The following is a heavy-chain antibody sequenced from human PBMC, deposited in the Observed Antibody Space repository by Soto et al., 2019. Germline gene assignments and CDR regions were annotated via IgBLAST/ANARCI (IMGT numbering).Heavy chain of an antibody. Sequence: EVQLVESGGGLVKPGGSLRLSCAASGFTFSSYSMNWVRQAPGKGLEWVSYISSSSSTKYYADSVKGRFTISRDNAKNSSYLQMNSMRDEDTAVYYCAREDIRKSDYFSYLDVWGQGTPVTVSS. J-gene: IGHJ6*02. D-gene: IGHD3-16*01. V-gene: IGHV3-48*02. CDR1: GFTFSSYS. CDR3: AREDIRKSDYFSYLDV. CDR2: ISSSSSTK.